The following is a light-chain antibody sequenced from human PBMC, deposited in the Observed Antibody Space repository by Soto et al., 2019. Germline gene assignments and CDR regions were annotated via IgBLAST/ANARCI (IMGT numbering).Light chain of an antibody. Sequence: DIQMTHSPSSLSASVGDRVTITCRASQTISTYLNWYQHKPGKAPKLLIYGASSLQSGVPSRFSGSGSGPDFTLTIISLQPEDFANYYFQQRFSTPGTFGQGTQLEIK. J-gene: IGKJ1*01. CDR1: QTISTY. CDR3: QQRFSTPGT. CDR2: GAS. V-gene: IGKV1-39*01.